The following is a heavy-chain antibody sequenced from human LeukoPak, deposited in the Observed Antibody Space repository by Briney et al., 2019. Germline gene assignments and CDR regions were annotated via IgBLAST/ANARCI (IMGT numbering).Heavy chain of an antibody. CDR1: GCTFSSYG. V-gene: IGHV3-33*06. J-gene: IGHJ4*02. CDR2: IWYDGSNK. CDR3: AKDEPALDY. Sequence: GRSLRLSCAASGCTFSSYGMHWVRQAPGKGLEWVAVIWYDGSNKYYADSVKGRFTISRDNSKNTLYLQMNSLRAEDTAVYYCAKDEPALDYWGQGTLVTVSS. D-gene: IGHD1-14*01.